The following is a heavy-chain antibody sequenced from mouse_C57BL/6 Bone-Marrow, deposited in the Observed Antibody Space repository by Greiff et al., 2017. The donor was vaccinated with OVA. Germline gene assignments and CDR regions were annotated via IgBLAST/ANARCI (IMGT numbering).Heavy chain of an antibody. Sequence: EVHLVESGGDLVKPGGSLKLSCAASGFTFSSYGMSWVRQTPDKRLEWVATISSGGSYTYYPDSVKGRFTISRDNAKNTLYLQMSSLKSEDTAMYYCARQGIGTGYFDYWGQVTTLTVSS. V-gene: IGHV5-6*01. CDR3: ARQGIGTGYFDY. J-gene: IGHJ2*01. CDR2: ISSGGSYT. D-gene: IGHD4-1*01. CDR1: GFTFSSYG.